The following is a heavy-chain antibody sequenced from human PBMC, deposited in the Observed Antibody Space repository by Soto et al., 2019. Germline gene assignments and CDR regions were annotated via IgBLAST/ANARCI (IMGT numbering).Heavy chain of an antibody. Sequence: PSETLSLTCAVSGGSISSGGYSWSWIRQPPGKGLEWIGYIYHSGSTYYNPSLKSRVTISVDRSKNQFSLKLSSVTAADTAVYYWARSGYSGHDLDLLGQGNLVTVSS. D-gene: IGHD5-12*01. CDR1: GGSISSGGYS. J-gene: IGHJ4*03. V-gene: IGHV4-30-2*01. CDR2: IYHSGST. CDR3: ARSGYSGHDLDL.